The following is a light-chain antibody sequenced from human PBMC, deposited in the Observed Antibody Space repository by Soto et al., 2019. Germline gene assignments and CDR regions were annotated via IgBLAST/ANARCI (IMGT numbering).Light chain of an antibody. V-gene: IGKV1-5*03. CDR1: QTISSW. Sequence: IHMTHSPSTLSVSLGDIVAITCRASQTISSWLAWYQQKPGKAPKLLIYKASTLKSGVPSRFSGSGSGTEFTLTISSLQPEDFATYYCQQSYSSLTFGQGTRLEIK. J-gene: IGKJ5*01. CDR3: QQSYSSLT. CDR2: KAS.